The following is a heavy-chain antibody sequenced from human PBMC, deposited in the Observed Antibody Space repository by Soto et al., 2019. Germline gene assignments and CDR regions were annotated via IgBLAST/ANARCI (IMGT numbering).Heavy chain of an antibody. Sequence: SETLSLTCTVSGGSINSSSYYWGWIRQPPGKGLEWIGSIYYSGSTYYNPSLKSRVTISVDTSKNQFSLKLSSVTAADTAVYYCARAKAGYSSCWLVSNYYGMDGWGQGTTVTVSS. J-gene: IGHJ6*02. CDR3: ARAKAGYSSCWLVSNYYGMDG. CDR2: IYYSGST. V-gene: IGHV4-39*01. CDR1: GGSINSSSYY. D-gene: IGHD6-13*01.